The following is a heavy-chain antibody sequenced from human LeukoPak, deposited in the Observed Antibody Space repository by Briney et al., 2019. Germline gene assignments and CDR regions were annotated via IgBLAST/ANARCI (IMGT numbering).Heavy chain of an antibody. CDR2: IWYDGSNK. J-gene: IGHJ4*02. V-gene: IGHV3-33*08. D-gene: IGHD3-22*01. CDR1: GFTFSSYG. Sequence: HPGGSLRLSCAASGFTFSSYGMHWVRQAPGKGLERVAVIWYDGSNKYYADSVKGRFTISRDNSKNTLYLQMNSLRAEDTAVYYCARDSSGYEDLDYWGQGTLVTVSS. CDR3: ARDSSGYEDLDY.